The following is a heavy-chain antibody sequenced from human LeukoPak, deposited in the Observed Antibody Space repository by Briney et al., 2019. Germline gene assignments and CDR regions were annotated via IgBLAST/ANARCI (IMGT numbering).Heavy chain of an antibody. CDR3: AKDRATVPRGNWFDP. Sequence: VASVKVSCKASGGTFSSYAMSWVRQAPGKGLEWVSAISGSGGSTYYADSVKGRFTISRDNSKNTLYLQMNSLRAEDTAVYYCAKDRATVPRGNWFDPWGQGTLVTVSS. CDR2: ISGSGGST. D-gene: IGHD4-17*01. V-gene: IGHV3-23*01. J-gene: IGHJ5*02. CDR1: GGTFSSYA.